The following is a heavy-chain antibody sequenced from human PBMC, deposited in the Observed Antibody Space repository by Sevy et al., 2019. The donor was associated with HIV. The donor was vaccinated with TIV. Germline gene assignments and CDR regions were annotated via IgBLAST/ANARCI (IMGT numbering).Heavy chain of an antibody. CDR1: GGSFSGYY. D-gene: IGHD2-2*01. CDR3: ARVYCSSTSCYFAGFDY. V-gene: IGHV4-34*01. CDR2: INHSGST. Sequence: SETLSLTCAVYGGSFSGYYWSWIRQPPGKGLEWIGEINHSGSTNYNPSLKSRVTISVDTSKNQLSLKLSSVTAADTAVYYCARVYCSSTSCYFAGFDYWGQGTLVTVSS. J-gene: IGHJ4*02.